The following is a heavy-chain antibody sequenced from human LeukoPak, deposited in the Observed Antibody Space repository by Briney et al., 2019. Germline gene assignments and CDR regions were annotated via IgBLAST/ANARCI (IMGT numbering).Heavy chain of an antibody. CDR1: GFSFGHYW. CDR3: ARDLYRIVVVPHYFDY. J-gene: IGHJ4*02. D-gene: IGHD3-22*01. CDR2: IKQDESEK. V-gene: IGHV3-7*01. Sequence: GGSLRLSCAASGFSFGHYWMSWVRQTPGMGLEWVANIKQDESEKYYVDSVKGRFTISRDNAKNSLYLQMNSLRAEDTAVYYRARDLYRIVVVPHYFDYWGQGTLVTVSS.